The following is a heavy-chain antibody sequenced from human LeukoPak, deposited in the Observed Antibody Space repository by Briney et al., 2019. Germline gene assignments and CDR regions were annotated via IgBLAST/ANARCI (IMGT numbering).Heavy chain of an antibody. J-gene: IGHJ4*02. CDR1: GFTFSSYW. D-gene: IGHD6-13*01. Sequence: PGGSLRLSCAASGFTFSSYWMSWVRQAPGKGLEWVANIKQDGSEKYYVDSVKGRFTISRDNAKNSLYLQMNSLRAEDTAVYYCARESGQIAAREGYWGQGTLVTVSS. CDR2: IKQDGSEK. V-gene: IGHV3-7*01. CDR3: ARESGQIAAREGY.